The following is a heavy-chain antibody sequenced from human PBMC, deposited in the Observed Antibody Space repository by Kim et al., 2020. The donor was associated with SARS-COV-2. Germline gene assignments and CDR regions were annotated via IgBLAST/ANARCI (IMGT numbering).Heavy chain of an antibody. D-gene: IGHD4-17*01. J-gene: IGHJ4*02. V-gene: IGHV3-48*04. CDR1: GFTFSTYP. CDR2: IRTTAEGGA. CDR3: ARDLAYGFDY. Sequence: GGSLRLSCVASGFTFSTYPMNWVRQAPGKGLEWISNIRTTAEGGAHYADSVKGRFTVSRDDAKSSLYLQMDSLRADDTAVYYCARDLAYGFDYWGQGAL.